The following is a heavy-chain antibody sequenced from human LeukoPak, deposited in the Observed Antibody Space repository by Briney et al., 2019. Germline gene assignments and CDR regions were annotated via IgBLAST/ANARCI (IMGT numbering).Heavy chain of an antibody. V-gene: IGHV4-39*07. CDR2: IYYSGNT. Sequence: PSETLSLTCTVSGGSISSNLYYWGWIRQLPGKGLEWIGSIYYSGNTYYNPSLKSRVTISVDTSKNQFSLKLSSVTAADTAVYYCARRRRKYYGSGSKDGTFDYWGQGTLVTVSS. J-gene: IGHJ4*02. CDR1: GGSISSNLYY. D-gene: IGHD3-10*01. CDR3: ARRRRKYYGSGSKDGTFDY.